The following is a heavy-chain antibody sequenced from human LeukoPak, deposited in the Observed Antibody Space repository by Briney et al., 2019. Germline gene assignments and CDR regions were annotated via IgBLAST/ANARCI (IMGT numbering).Heavy chain of an antibody. Sequence: ASVKVSCTASGYTFTSYEINWVRQAPGQGPEWMGWMSPNNGNTGYALTFQGRLTITRNSSLRTAYMELTSLRSEDTAVYYCVRGLRQWLIEGAFDVWGQGTMVTVSS. J-gene: IGHJ3*01. CDR1: GYTFTSYE. D-gene: IGHD6-19*01. V-gene: IGHV1-8*01. CDR3: VRGLRQWLIEGAFDV. CDR2: MSPNNGNT.